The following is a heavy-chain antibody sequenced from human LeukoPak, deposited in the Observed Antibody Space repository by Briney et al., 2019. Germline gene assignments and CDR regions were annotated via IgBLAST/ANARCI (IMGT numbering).Heavy chain of an antibody. CDR2: IYYSGST. J-gene: IGHJ6*03. V-gene: IGHV4-38-2*02. CDR1: GYSISSAYY. Sequence: SETLSLTCSVSGYSISSAYYWGWIRQPPGKGLEWIGSIYYSGSTNYNPSLKSRVTISVDTSKNQFSLKLSSVTAADTAVYFCARGRVSSSTWYSTYYYYFYMDVWGKGTTVTVSS. D-gene: IGHD6-13*01. CDR3: ARGRVSSSTWYSTYYYYFYMDV.